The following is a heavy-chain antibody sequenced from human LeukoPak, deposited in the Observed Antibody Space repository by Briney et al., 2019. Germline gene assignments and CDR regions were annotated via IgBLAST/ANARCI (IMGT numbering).Heavy chain of an antibody. J-gene: IGHJ6*03. CDR2: ISWNGGST. CDR3: ATAPTPGGNYYYYYYMDV. D-gene: IGHD3-16*01. V-gene: IGHV3-20*04. CDR1: GFSFDDNA. Sequence: PGGSLRLSCAASGFSFDDNAMSWVRQAPGKGLEWVSGISWNGGSTGYADSVKGRFTISRDNAKNSLYLQMNSLRAEDTAVYYCATAPTPGGNYYYYYYMDVWGKGTTVTVSS.